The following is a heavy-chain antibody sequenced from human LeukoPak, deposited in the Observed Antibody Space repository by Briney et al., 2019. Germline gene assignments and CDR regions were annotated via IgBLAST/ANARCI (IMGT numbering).Heavy chain of an antibody. CDR3: AREDYVWGSYRSSGSD. D-gene: IGHD3-16*02. J-gene: IGHJ4*02. V-gene: IGHV3-21*01. Sequence: PGGSLRLSCAASGFTFRSYSMNWVRQAPGKGLEWVASISYTGDVIYYGESVKGRFTISRDNVKDSLNLQMNTLRAEDTAVYYCAREDYVWGSYRSSGSDWGQGTLVTVSS. CDR1: GFTFRSYS. CDR2: ISYTGDVI.